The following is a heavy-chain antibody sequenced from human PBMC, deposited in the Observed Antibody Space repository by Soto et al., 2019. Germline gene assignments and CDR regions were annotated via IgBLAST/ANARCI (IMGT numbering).Heavy chain of an antibody. CDR2: INQDGSEI. CDR3: ASAVIESRRHWYFDL. V-gene: IGHV3-7*03. CDR1: GVTFSSCS. J-gene: IGHJ2*01. D-gene: IGHD6-6*01. Sequence: EVQLVESGGGLVQPGGSLRLSCAVSGVTFSSCSMNWVRQAPGQGLEWMANINQDGSEIYSVDSVKDRFTISRDNAKNSLYLQLNSLRAENTAVYFCASAVIESRRHWYFDLWGRGTLVTVSS.